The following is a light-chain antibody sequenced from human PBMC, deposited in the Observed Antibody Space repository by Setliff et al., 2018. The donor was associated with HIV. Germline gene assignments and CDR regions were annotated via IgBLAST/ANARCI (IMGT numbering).Light chain of an antibody. J-gene: IGLJ2*01. Sequence: QSVLAQPASVSGSPGQSITISCTGTSSDIGGYNSVSWYQQHPGEAPKLVIYDVANRPSGVSNRFSGSKSGNTASLTISGLQAEDEADHYCSSYTTTSTLRFGGGTKVTVL. CDR3: SSYTTTSTLR. V-gene: IGLV2-14*03. CDR2: DVA. CDR1: SSDIGGYNS.